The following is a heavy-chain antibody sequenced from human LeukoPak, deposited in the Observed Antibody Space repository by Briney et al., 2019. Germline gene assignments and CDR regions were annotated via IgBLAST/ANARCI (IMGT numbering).Heavy chain of an antibody. CDR1: GGSFSGYY. Sequence: PSETLSLTCAVYGGSFSGYYWSWIRKPPGKGLMWVSRINTDGSNTHYADSVKGRFTISRDNAKNTLYLQMNGLRVEDTAVYYCVVWGEDRSGHRFDFWGQGTLVTVSS. CDR2: INTDGSNT. J-gene: IGHJ4*02. CDR3: VVWGEDRSGHRFDF. D-gene: IGHD3-22*01. V-gene: IGHV3-74*01.